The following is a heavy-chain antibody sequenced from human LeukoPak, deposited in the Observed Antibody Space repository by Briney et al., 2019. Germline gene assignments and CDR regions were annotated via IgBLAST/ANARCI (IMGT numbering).Heavy chain of an antibody. J-gene: IGHJ4*02. D-gene: IGHD7-27*01. CDR2: IYSGGST. CDR1: GFTVSSNY. Sequence: GGSLRLSCAASGFTVSSNYMSWVRQAPGKGLEWVSIIYSGGSTYYADSVKGRFTISRDNSKNALYLQMNSLRAEDTAVYYCARANWGHPMYYFDYWGQGTLVTVSS. V-gene: IGHV3-66*01. CDR3: ARANWGHPMYYFDY.